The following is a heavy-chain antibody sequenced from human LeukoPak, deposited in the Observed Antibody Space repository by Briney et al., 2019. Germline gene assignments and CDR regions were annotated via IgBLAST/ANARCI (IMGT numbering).Heavy chain of an antibody. J-gene: IGHJ4*02. CDR2: IKSKTDGGTT. D-gene: IGHD3-22*01. Sequence: GGSLRLSSAASGSTYSNAWMSWVRQAPGKGLEWVGRIKSKTDGGTTDYAAPVKGRFTISRDDSKNTLYLQMNSLKTEDTAVYYCTTDYYDSSGYRTLDYWGQGTLVTVSS. CDR1: GSTYSNAW. V-gene: IGHV3-15*01. CDR3: TTDYYDSSGYRTLDY.